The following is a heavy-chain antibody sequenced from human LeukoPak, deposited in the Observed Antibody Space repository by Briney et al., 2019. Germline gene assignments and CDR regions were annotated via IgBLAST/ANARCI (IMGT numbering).Heavy chain of an antibody. CDR2: INPNSGGT. CDR1: GYTFTGYY. V-gene: IGHV1-2*02. D-gene: IGHD6-6*01. J-gene: IGHJ1*01. CDR3: ERDLMGSGYSSSSWYFHH. Sequence: ASVKVSCKASGYTFTGYYMHWVRQAPGQGLEWMGWINPNSGGTNFAQKFQGRGTMTRDTSISTAYMELSSLRSDDTAVYYCERDLMGSGYSSSSWYFHHWGQGTLVTVSS.